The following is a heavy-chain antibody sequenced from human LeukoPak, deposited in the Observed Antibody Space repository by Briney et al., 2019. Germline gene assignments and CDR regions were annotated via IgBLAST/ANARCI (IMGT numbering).Heavy chain of an antibody. V-gene: IGHV5-51*01. Sequence: GESLKISCKGSGYSFTSYWIGWVRQMAGKGLEWVGITNPSNSDTRYSPSFQGQVTISADKSINTAYLQWCSLKASDTAIYYCARLREPGFHFDYWGQGTLVTVSS. D-gene: IGHD1-14*01. CDR1: GYSFTSYW. CDR2: TNPSNSDT. CDR3: ARLREPGFHFDY. J-gene: IGHJ4*02.